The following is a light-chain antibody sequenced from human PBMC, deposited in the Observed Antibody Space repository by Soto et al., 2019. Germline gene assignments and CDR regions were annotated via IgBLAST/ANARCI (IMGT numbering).Light chain of an antibody. Sequence: DIQMTQSPSSVSASVGDRVTITCRASQGSSSWLAWYQQKPGTAPNLLISAASSLQSGVPSRFSGSGSRTDFTLIISNLQPEDFATYYCQQAHSFPLTFGGGTKVAI. CDR2: AAS. J-gene: IGKJ4*01. CDR1: QGSSSW. V-gene: IGKV1-12*01. CDR3: QQAHSFPLT.